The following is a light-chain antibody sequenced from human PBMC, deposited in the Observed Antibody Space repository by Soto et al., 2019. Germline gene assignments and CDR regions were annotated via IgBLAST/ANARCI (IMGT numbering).Light chain of an antibody. CDR2: EVT. V-gene: IGLV2-14*01. J-gene: IGLJ2*01. CDR1: SSDVGIYNY. Sequence: QSVLTQPASVSGSAGQSIAISCTGSSSDVGIYNYVSWYQQHPGKVPKLIIYEVTSRPSGVSIRFSGSKSGNTASLTISGLQAEDEAYYYCSSYTTSTSFILFGGGTKVTVL. CDR3: SSYTTSTSFIL.